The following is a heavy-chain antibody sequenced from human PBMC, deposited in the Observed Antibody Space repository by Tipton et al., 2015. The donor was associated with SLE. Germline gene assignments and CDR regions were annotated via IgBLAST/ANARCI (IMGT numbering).Heavy chain of an antibody. V-gene: IGHV4-59*01. CDR3: ARGGPKLLYSSSGETFDY. Sequence: TLSLTCTVSSGSISSYYWSWIRQPPGKGLEWIGYIYYSGSTNYNPSLKSRVTISVDTSKNQFSLKLTSVTAADTAVYYCARGGPKLLYSSSGETFDYWGQGTLVTVSS. J-gene: IGHJ4*02. CDR1: SGSISSYY. CDR2: IYYSGST. D-gene: IGHD6-6*01.